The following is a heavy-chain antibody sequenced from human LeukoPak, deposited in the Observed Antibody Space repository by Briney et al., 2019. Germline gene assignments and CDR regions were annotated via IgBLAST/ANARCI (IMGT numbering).Heavy chain of an antibody. V-gene: IGHV4-39*02. D-gene: IGHD3-22*01. Sequence: NSSETLSLTCTVSSASISSSPYFWGWIRQSPGTGLEWIGSISYSGTTYYNPSLKSRVTISVDTSKNHFSLKLTSVTAADTAVYYCARVWAYYYDSSGYKGDAFDIWGQGTMVTVSS. J-gene: IGHJ3*02. CDR1: SASISSSPYF. CDR3: ARVWAYYYDSSGYKGDAFDI. CDR2: ISYSGTT.